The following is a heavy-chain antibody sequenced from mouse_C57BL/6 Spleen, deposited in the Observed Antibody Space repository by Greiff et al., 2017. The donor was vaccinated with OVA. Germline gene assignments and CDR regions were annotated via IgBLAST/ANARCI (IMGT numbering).Heavy chain of an antibody. CDR1: GFTFSSYG. CDR3: ARHEDGNYAWFAY. CDR2: ISSGGSYT. J-gene: IGHJ3*01. Sequence: EVKVVESGGDLVKPGGSLKLSCAASGFTFSSYGMSWVRQTPDKRLEWVATISSGGSYTYYPDSVKGRFTISRDNAKNTLYLQMSSLKSEDTAMYYCARHEDGNYAWFAYWGQGTLVTVSA. D-gene: IGHD2-1*01. V-gene: IGHV5-6*01.